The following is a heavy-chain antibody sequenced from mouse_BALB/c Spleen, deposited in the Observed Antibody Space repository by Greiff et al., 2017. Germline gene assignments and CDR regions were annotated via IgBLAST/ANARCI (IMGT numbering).Heavy chain of an antibody. CDR3: ARLPGYNYYAMDY. V-gene: IGHV5-17*02. D-gene: IGHD1-2*01. J-gene: IGHJ4*01. Sequence: EVMLVESGGGLVQPGGSRKLSCAASGFTFSSFGMHWVRQAPEKGLEWVAYISSGSSTIYYADTVKGRFTISRDNPKNTLFLQMTSLRSEDTAMYYCARLPGYNYYAMDYWGQGTSVTVSS. CDR1: GFTFSSFG. CDR2: ISSGSSTI.